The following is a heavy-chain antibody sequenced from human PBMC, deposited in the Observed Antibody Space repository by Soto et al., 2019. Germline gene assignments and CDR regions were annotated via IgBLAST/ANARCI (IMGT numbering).Heavy chain of an antibody. CDR2: IYYSGST. D-gene: IGHD6-19*01. J-gene: IGHJ4*02. V-gene: IGHV4-59*01. CDR1: GGSISSYY. CDR3: VEGSGWYGHLGY. Sequence: QVQLQESGPGLVKPSETLSLTCTVSGGSISSYYWSWIRQPPGKGLEWIGYIYYSGSTNYNPSLKGLVTISVETSKNQFSLNLSSVTAADTAVYYCVEGSGWYGHLGYWGQGTLVTVSS.